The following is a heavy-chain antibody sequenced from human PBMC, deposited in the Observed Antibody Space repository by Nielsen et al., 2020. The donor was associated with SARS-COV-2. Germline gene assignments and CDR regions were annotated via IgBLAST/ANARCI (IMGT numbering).Heavy chain of an antibody. CDR2: MNPNSGNT. CDR1: GGTFSSYD. D-gene: IGHD3-16*02. CDR3: ARELGDYVWGSYRRYYYYYGMDV. Sequence: ASVKVSCKASGGTFSSYDINWVRQATGQGLEWMGWMNPNSGNTGYAQKFQGRVTMTRNTSISTAYMELSSLRSEDTAVYYCARELGDYVWGSYRRYYYYYGMDVWGQGTTVTVSS. V-gene: IGHV1-8*02. J-gene: IGHJ6*02.